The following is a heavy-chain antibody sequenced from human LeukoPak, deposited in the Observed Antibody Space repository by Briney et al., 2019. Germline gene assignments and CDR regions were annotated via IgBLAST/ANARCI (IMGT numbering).Heavy chain of an antibody. CDR2: IYDTGST. D-gene: IGHD4-11*01. V-gene: IGHV4-59*01. J-gene: IGHJ4*02. Sequence: PSEALSLTCSVSGGSITTYYWSWIRQPPGKGLEWIGNIYDTGSTNYNPSLRSRVTISVDTSKNQFSLKLSSVTAADTAVYYCARGSRSYDNSNYLNYWGQGSLVTASS. CDR1: GGSITTYY. CDR3: ARGSRSYDNSNYLNY.